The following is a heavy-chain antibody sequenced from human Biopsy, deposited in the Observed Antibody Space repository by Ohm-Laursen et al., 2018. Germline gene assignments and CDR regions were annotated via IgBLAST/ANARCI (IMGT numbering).Heavy chain of an antibody. D-gene: IGHD3-3*01. CDR3: AKDSFVMEWRGLDV. V-gene: IGHV3-9*01. CDR2: ISWNGPLK. Sequence: SLRLSCTAPGFKFHDYAMHWVRQVPGKGLEWVAGISWNGPLKFYADSVKGRFTISRDNTKKILFLQMNSLRLEDTAFYYCAKDSFVMEWRGLDVWGQGTTVTASS. CDR1: GFKFHDYA. J-gene: IGHJ6*02.